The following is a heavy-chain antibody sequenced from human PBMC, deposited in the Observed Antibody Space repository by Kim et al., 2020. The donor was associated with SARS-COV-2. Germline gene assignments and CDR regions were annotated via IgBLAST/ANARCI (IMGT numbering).Heavy chain of an antibody. V-gene: IGHV3-23*01. CDR1: GFTFNMYS. Sequence: GGSLRLSCATSGFTFNMYSIIWVRQAPEKGLERVSAISANGDTTYYAEAVKGRFTISRDNSKNTLYLQMNSLRVEDTAVYYCARGVISRARGVIIGYYVDYWGQGTLVTVSS. CDR3: ARGVISRARGVIIGYYVDY. D-gene: IGHD3-10*01. CDR2: ISANGDTT. J-gene: IGHJ4*02.